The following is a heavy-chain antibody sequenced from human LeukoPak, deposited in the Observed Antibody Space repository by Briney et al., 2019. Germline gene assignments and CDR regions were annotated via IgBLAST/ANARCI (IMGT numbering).Heavy chain of an antibody. D-gene: IGHD5-12*01. V-gene: IGHV3-11*01. J-gene: IGHJ6*03. CDR3: ARMGRQVASGYVWDYYYMDV. CDR2: ISSSGSTI. CDR1: GFTFSDYY. Sequence: GGSLRPSCAASGFTFSDYYMSWIRQAPGKGLEWVSYISSSGSTIYYADSVKGRFTISRDNAKNSLYLQMNSLRAEDTAVYYCARMGRQVASGYVWDYYYMDVWGKGTTVTVSS.